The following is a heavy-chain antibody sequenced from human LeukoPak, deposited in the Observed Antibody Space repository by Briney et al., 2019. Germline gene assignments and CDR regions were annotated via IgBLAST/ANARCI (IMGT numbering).Heavy chain of an antibody. J-gene: IGHJ4*02. CDR3: ARQISGNKDY. Sequence: PSETLSLTCAVYGGSFSGYYWSWIRQPPGKGLEWIGEINHSGSTNYHPSLKSRVTISVDTSKNQFSLKLSSVTAADTAVYYCARQISGNKDYWGQGALVTVSS. CDR1: GGSFSGYY. CDR2: INHSGST. V-gene: IGHV4-34*01. D-gene: IGHD1/OR15-1a*01.